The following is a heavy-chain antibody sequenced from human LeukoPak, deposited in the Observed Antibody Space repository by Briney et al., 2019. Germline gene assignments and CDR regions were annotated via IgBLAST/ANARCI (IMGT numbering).Heavy chain of an antibody. CDR1: GFTFSSYE. Sequence: GGYLRLSCAASGFTFSSYEMNWVRQAPGKGLEWVSYICSSGSTIYYADSVKGRFTISRDNAKNSLYLQMNSLRAEDTAVYYCARVARRITYCGGDCYPFDYWGQGTRVSVSS. V-gene: IGHV3-48*03. CDR3: ARVARRITYCGGDCYPFDY. D-gene: IGHD2-21*02. CDR2: ICSSGSTI. J-gene: IGHJ4*02.